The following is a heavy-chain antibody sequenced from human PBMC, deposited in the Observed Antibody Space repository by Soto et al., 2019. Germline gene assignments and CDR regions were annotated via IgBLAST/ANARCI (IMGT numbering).Heavy chain of an antibody. Sequence: PGGSLRLSCAASGFTFSSYSMNWVRQAPGKGLEWVSSISSSSSYIYYADSVKGRFTISRDNAKNSLYLQMNSLRAEDTAVYYCAGGPLLYGRLNYWGQGTLVTVSS. CDR2: ISSSSSYI. CDR1: GFTFSSYS. J-gene: IGHJ4*02. V-gene: IGHV3-21*01. CDR3: AGGPLLYGRLNY. D-gene: IGHD2-2*02.